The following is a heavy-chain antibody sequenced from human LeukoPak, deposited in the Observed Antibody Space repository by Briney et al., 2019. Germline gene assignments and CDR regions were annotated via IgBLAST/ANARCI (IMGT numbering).Heavy chain of an antibody. J-gene: IGHJ6*02. D-gene: IGHD4-17*01. Sequence: PGGSLRLSCAASGFTFSSYAMSWVRQAPGKGLEWVSAISGSGGSTYYADSVKGRFTISRDNSKNTLYLQMNSLRAEDTAVYYCAKGDGETYYYYYGMDVWGQGTTVTVSS. V-gene: IGHV3-23*01. CDR2: ISGSGGST. CDR1: GFTFSSYA. CDR3: AKGDGETYYYYYGMDV.